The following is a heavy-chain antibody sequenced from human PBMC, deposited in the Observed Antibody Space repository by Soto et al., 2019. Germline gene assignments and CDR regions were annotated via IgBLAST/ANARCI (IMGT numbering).Heavy chain of an antibody. CDR2: ISYGVSII. CDR1: GFTFSSYS. CDR3: ARDQGSGWENDY. Sequence: EVQLVESGGGLVQPGGSLRLSCAASGFTFSSYSMNWVRQAPGKGLEWVSYISYGVSIIYYADSVKGRFTISRDDAKNSLYLQMHSLRDEDTAVYYCARDQGSGWENDYWGQGTMVTVPS. J-gene: IGHJ4*02. V-gene: IGHV3-48*02. D-gene: IGHD6-19*01.